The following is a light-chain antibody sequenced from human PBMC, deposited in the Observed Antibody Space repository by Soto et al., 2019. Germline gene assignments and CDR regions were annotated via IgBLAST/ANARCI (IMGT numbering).Light chain of an antibody. J-gene: IGLJ3*02. CDR3: SSYTSSRPWV. CDR2: EVS. Sequence: QSALTQPASVSGSPGQSITISCTGTSSDVGGYNYVSWYQQHPGKAPKLMIYEVSNRPSGVSNRFSGSKSGNTASLTISGLQDEDEADYYCSSYTSSRPWVVGGGTQLTVL. V-gene: IGLV2-14*01. CDR1: SSDVGGYNY.